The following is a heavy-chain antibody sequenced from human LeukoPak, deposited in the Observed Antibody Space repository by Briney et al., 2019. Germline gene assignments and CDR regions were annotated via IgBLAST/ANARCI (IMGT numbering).Heavy chain of an antibody. CDR3: ARGAIDDSSGYVDY. Sequence: SETLSLTCTVSGGSVSSGSYYWSWIRQPPGKGLEWIGYIYYSGSTNYNPSLTGRVTISVDTSKNQFSLKLSSVTAADTAVYYCARGAIDDSSGYVDYWGQGTLVTVSS. J-gene: IGHJ4*02. V-gene: IGHV4-61*01. CDR1: GGSVSSGSYY. CDR2: IYYSGST. D-gene: IGHD3-22*01.